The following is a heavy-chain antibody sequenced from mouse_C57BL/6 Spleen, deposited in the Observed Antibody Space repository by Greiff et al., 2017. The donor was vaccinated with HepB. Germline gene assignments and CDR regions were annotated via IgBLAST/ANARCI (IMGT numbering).Heavy chain of an antibody. J-gene: IGHJ4*01. D-gene: IGHD1-2*01. CDR2: FYPGSGSI. Sequence: VQLQQSGAELVKPGASVKLSCKASGYTFTEYTIHWVKQRSGQGLEWIGWFYPGSGSIKYNEKFKDKATLTADKSSSTVYMELSRFTSEDSAVYFCARHEDTVPTTAYAMDYWGQGTSVTVSS. CDR1: GYTFTEYT. CDR3: ARHEDTVPTTAYAMDY. V-gene: IGHV1-62-2*01.